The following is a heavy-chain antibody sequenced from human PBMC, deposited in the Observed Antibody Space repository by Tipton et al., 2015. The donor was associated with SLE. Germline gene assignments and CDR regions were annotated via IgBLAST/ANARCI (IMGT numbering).Heavy chain of an antibody. CDR2: IYTSGST. CDR1: GGSISSYY. V-gene: IGHV4-4*07. CDR3: ARDADYSKVLDY. D-gene: IGHD4-11*01. J-gene: IGHJ4*02. Sequence: LRLSCTVSGGSISSYYWSWIRQPAGKGLEWIGRIYTSGSTNYNPSLKSRVTISVDTSKNQFSLKLSSVTAADTAVYYCARDADYSKVLDYWGQGTLVTVSS.